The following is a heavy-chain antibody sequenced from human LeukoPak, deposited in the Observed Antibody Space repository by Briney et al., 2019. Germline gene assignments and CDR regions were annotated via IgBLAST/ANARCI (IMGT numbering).Heavy chain of an antibody. CDR3: ARDGKYGGNRVFDY. CDR2: IYHSGSI. V-gene: IGHV4-59*01. Sequence: SETLSLTCSVSGDSISYFYWSWIRQAAGKGLEWIGYIYHSGSINYNPSLKSRVTISVDTSKNQFSLKLSSVTAADTAVYYCARDGKYGGNRVFDYWGQGTLVTVSS. CDR1: GDSISYFY. J-gene: IGHJ4*02. D-gene: IGHD4-23*01.